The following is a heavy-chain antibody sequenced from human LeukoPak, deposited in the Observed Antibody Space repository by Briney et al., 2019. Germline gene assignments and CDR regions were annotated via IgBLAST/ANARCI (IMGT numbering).Heavy chain of an antibody. D-gene: IGHD4-17*01. Sequence: GESLKISCKGSGYSFTTYWIAWVRQMPGKGLEWMGIIYAGDSDTIYSPSFQGQVTISADKSISTAYLQWSSLKASDTAMYYCARGDYGDFRVFYTLFDYWGQGTLVTVSS. CDR3: ARGDYGDFRVFYTLFDY. CDR2: IYAGDSDT. CDR1: GYSFTTYW. V-gene: IGHV5-51*01. J-gene: IGHJ4*02.